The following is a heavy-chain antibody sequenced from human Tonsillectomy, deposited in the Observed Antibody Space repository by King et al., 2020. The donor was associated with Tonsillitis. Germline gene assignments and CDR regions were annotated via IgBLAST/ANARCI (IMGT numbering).Heavy chain of an antibody. CDR2: INPNSGGT. J-gene: IGHJ3*02. CDR1: GYTFTGYY. V-gene: IGHV1-2*02. Sequence: QLVQSGAEVKKPGASVKVSCKASGYTFTGYYIHWVRQAPGQGLEWMGRINPNSGGTDYGQNLQGRVTMTGDTSISTAYMELSRMRSDDTAVYYCARVRGGYSYTGLDAFNIWGQGTMVTVSS. CDR3: ARVRGGYSYTGLDAFNI. D-gene: IGHD5-18*01.